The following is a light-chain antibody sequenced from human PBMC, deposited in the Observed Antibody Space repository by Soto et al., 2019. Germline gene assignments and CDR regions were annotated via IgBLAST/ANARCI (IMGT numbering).Light chain of an antibody. Sequence: QSALTQPPSASGSPGQSVTISCTGTSSDVGGYNYVSWYQQHPGKAPKLMISEVSKRPSGVPDRFSGSKSGNTASLTVSGLQAEDEADYYCSSFAGNNNLVFGGGSK. CDR3: SSFAGNNNLV. V-gene: IGLV2-8*01. CDR2: EVS. CDR1: SSDVGGYNY. J-gene: IGLJ2*01.